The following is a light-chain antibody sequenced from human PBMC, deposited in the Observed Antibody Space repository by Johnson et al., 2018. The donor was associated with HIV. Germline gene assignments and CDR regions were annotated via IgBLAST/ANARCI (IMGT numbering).Light chain of an antibody. CDR2: ENN. V-gene: IGLV1-51*02. J-gene: IGLJ1*01. CDR3: GKWDSSLSAGV. Sequence: QSVLTQPPSVSAAPGQKVTISCSGSSSNIGNNYVSWYQQLPGTAPKLLIYENNKRPSGIPDRFSGSKSGTSATLGITGLQTGDEADYYCGKWDSSLSAGVLGTGTKVTVL. CDR1: SSNIGNNY.